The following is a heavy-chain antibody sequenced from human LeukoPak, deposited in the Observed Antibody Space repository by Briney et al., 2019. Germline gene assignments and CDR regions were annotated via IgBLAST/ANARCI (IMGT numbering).Heavy chain of an antibody. J-gene: IGHJ4*02. CDR2: ISSSSSYI. CDR3: ARDRDPYDFWSGILYFDY. CDR1: GFTFSSYS. D-gene: IGHD3-3*01. Sequence: GGSLRLSCAASGFTFSSYSMNWVRQAPGKGLEWVSSISSSSSYIYYADSVKGRFTISRDNSKNTLYLQMNSLRAEDTAVYYCARDRDPYDFWSGILYFDYWGQGTLVTVSS. V-gene: IGHV3-21*01.